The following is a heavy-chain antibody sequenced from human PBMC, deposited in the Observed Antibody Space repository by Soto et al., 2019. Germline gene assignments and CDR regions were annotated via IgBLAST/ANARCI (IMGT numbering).Heavy chain of an antibody. V-gene: IGHV5-51*01. CDR1: GFKFIGYW. J-gene: IGHJ4*02. Sequence: PGESLKISLKDSGFKFIGYWIGWVRQMHGKGLEWMVVIYPGNSDTRYSPSFQGQVTISVDTSISTTSPQWTRLKASDTAMYYCARRDLRGMTTAPFDFRGQGTLVTVSS. CDR3: ARRDLRGMTTAPFDF. D-gene: IGHD4-4*01. CDR2: IYPGNSDT.